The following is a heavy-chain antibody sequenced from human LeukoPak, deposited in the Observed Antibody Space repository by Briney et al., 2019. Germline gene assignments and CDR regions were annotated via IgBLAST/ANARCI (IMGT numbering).Heavy chain of an antibody. CDR1: GYTFTSYD. Sequence: GASVKVSSKASGYTFTSYDINWVRQAAGQGLEWMGWMNPNSGNTGYAQKFQGRVTITRNTSISTAYMELSSLRSEDTAVYYCARAHCSSTSCYDWFDPWGQGTLVTVSS. CDR3: ARAHCSSTSCYDWFDP. D-gene: IGHD2-2*01. J-gene: IGHJ5*02. CDR2: MNPNSGNT. V-gene: IGHV1-8*03.